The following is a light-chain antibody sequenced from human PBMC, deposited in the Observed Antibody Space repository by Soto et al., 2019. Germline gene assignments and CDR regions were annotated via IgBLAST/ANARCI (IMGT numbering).Light chain of an antibody. CDR3: KQSSAFPLT. Sequence: DIHMTQSPSSLSASVGYRVTITCRASQSISSYLNWYQQKPGKAPKLLIYAASSLQSGVPSRFSGSGSGTDFTLTISSLQTEDFATYFCKQSSAFPLTFGGGTKVDIK. CDR2: AAS. J-gene: IGKJ4*01. CDR1: QSISSY. V-gene: IGKV1-39*01.